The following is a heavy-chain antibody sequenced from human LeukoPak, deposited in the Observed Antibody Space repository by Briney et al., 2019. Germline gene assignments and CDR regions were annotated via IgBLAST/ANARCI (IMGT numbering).Heavy chain of an antibody. CDR1: GFTVSSNY. V-gene: IGHV3-53*01. CDR3: AKGRTEYAYTSDALDV. Sequence: PGGSLRLSCAASGFTVSSNYMSWVRQAPGKGLEWVSVIYSGGSTYYADSVKGRFTISRDNSKNTLYLQMNSLRAEDTAVYYCAKGRTEYAYTSDALDVWGRGTMITVSS. CDR2: IYSGGST. D-gene: IGHD2-2*02. J-gene: IGHJ3*01.